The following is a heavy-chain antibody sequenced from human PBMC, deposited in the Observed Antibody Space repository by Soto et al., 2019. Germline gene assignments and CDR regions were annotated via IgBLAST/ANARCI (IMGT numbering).Heavy chain of an antibody. CDR3: AILGGDGNSGFVPV. Sequence: VQLLESGGDLVQPGGSLRLSCAASGFTFGSYGTSWVRQAPGKGLEWVSVVGGSGGRTYYADFVKGRFTISRDNSKNTVFLQLDSLTADDTAIYYCAILGGDGNSGFVPVWGQGTMVTVSS. CDR1: GFTFGSYG. V-gene: IGHV3-23*01. J-gene: IGHJ3*01. CDR2: VGGSGGRT. D-gene: IGHD3-10*01.